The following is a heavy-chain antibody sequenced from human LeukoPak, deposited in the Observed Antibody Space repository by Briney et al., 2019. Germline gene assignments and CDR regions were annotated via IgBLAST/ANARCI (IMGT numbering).Heavy chain of an antibody. J-gene: IGHJ4*02. V-gene: IGHV3-7*01. Sequence: GGSLRLSCAASGFTFSSYWMSWVRQAPGKGLEWVANIKQDGSEKYYVDSVKGRFTISRDNAKNSLYLQMNSLRAEDTAVYYCARDSSGDYPYLPLGWGQGTLVTVSS. D-gene: IGHD3-22*01. CDR1: GFTFSSYW. CDR3: ARDSSGDYPYLPLG. CDR2: IKQDGSEK.